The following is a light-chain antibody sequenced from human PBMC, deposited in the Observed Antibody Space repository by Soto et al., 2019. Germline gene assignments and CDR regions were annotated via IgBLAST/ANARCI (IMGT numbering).Light chain of an antibody. V-gene: IGKV3D-20*02. CDR2: DAS. Sequence: EIVLTQSPGSWYLSPGDRLTLSCRASQTISSGFLAWYQQKVGQAPRLLINDASNRATGIPDRFSGSGSGTDFSLTISRLEPEDFAVYHCQQRSNWPPGTFGQGTKVDIK. CDR1: QTISSGF. CDR3: QQRSNWPPGT. J-gene: IGKJ1*01.